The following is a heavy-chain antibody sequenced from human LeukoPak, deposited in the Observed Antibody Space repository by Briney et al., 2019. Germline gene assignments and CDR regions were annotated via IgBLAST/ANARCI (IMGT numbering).Heavy chain of an antibody. CDR2: IYYSGST. D-gene: IGHD6-13*01. CDR1: GGSISSYY. J-gene: IGHJ4*02. CDR3: ASSYSSSWPFDY. Sequence: PSETLSLTCTVSGGSISSYYWSWLRQPPGKGLEWIGHIYYSGSTNYNPSLKSRVTISVDTSKNQFSLKLSSVTAANTAVYYCASSYSSSWPFDYWGQGTLVTVSS. V-gene: IGHV4-59*01.